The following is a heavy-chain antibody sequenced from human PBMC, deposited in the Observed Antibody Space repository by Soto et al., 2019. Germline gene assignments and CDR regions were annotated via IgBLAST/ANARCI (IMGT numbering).Heavy chain of an antibody. CDR2: IYYSGST. CDR1: GGSISSYY. J-gene: IGHJ6*02. D-gene: IGHD4-4*01. Sequence: SQTLSLTCTVSGGSISSYYWSWIRQPPGKGLAWIGYIYYSGSTNYNPSLKSRVTISVDTSKNQCSLKLSSVTAADTAVYYCAREAVTTDYYGLAVGGQGTTVTVS. V-gene: IGHV4-59*01. CDR3: AREAVTTDYYGLAV.